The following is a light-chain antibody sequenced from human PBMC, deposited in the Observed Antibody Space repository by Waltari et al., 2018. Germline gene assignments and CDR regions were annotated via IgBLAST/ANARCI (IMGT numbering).Light chain of an antibody. CDR1: QSVSRT. V-gene: IGKV3-20*01. Sequence: EIVLTQSPGTVSLSPGERATLSCRASQSVSRTLAWYQQKPGQAPRILMYGASIRASGIPDRFSGSGSGTDFSLTISRLEPEDFAVYYCQHYVRLPVTFGQGTKVENK. CDR3: QHYVRLPVT. J-gene: IGKJ1*01. CDR2: GAS.